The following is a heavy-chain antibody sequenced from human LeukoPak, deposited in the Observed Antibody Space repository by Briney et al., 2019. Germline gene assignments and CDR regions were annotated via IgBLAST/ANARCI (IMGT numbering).Heavy chain of an antibody. V-gene: IGHV3-23*01. CDR1: GFTFSSYA. CDR3: AKDRMQWLDIYYFDY. J-gene: IGHJ4*02. D-gene: IGHD6-19*01. CDR2: ISGSGGST. Sequence: GGSLRLSCAASGFTFSSYAMSWVRQAPGKGLEWVSAISGSGGSTCYADSVKGRFTISRDNSKNTLYLQMNSLRAKDTAVYYCAKDRMQWLDIYYFDYWGQGTLVTVSS.